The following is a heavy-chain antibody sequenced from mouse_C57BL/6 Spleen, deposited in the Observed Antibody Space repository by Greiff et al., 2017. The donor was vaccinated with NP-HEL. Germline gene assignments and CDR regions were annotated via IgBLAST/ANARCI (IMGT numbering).Heavy chain of an antibody. Sequence: EVKLMESGGGLVKPGGSLKLSCAASGFTFSSYAMSWVRQTPEKRLEWVATISDGGSYTYYPDNVKGRFTISRDNAKNNLYLQMSHLKSEDTAMYYCARPGSSYGFAYWGQGTLVTVSA. J-gene: IGHJ3*01. V-gene: IGHV5-4*03. D-gene: IGHD1-1*01. CDR1: GFTFSSYA. CDR2: ISDGGSYT. CDR3: ARPGSSYGFAY.